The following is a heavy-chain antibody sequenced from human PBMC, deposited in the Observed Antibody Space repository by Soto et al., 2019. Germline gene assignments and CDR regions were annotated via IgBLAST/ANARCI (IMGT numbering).Heavy chain of an antibody. V-gene: IGHV1-69*04. CDR3: ARDAPIEYSMWWFEP. CDR1: GGTFSSYT. J-gene: IGHJ5*02. D-gene: IGHD6-6*01. Sequence: SVKVSCKASGGTFSSYTISWVRQAPGQGLEWMGRIIPILGIANYAQKFQGRVTITADKSTSTAYMELSSLRSEDTAVYYCARDAPIEYSMWWFEPWGQGTLVTVSS. CDR2: IIPILGIA.